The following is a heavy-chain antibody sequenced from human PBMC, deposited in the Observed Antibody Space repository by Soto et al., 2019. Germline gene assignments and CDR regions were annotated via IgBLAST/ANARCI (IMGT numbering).Heavy chain of an antibody. J-gene: IGHJ4*02. CDR3: ARDGEMATILYYFDY. CDR1: GFTFSSYG. D-gene: IGHD5-12*01. Sequence: GGSLRLSCAASGFTFSSYGMHWVRQAPGKGLEWVAVIWYDGSNKYYADSVKGRFTISRDNSKNTLYLQMNSLRAEDTAVYYCARDGEMATILYYFDYWGQGTLVTVSS. V-gene: IGHV3-33*01. CDR2: IWYDGSNK.